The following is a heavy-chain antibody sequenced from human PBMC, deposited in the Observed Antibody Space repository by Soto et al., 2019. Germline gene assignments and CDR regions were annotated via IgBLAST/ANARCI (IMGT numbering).Heavy chain of an antibody. V-gene: IGHV4-30-2*01. CDR1: GGSIISGGYS. CDR3: ARHLTYCSAGSCYSDFPYYGMDV. J-gene: IGHJ6*02. CDR2: MYHSGST. Sequence: TLSLTCAVSGGSIISGGYSWIWIRQPPGKGLEWIGYMYHSGSTYYNPSLKSRVTISIDRSKNQFSLKLSSVTAADTAVYYCARHLTYCSAGSCYSDFPYYGMDVWGQGTTVTVS. D-gene: IGHD2-15*01.